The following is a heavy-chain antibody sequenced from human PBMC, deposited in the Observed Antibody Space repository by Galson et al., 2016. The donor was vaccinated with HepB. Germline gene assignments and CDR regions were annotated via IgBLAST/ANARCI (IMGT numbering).Heavy chain of an antibody. V-gene: IGHV1-46*01. CDR2: INPSGGTT. CDR3: ARDQSIAARPGSRYGLNV. Sequence: SVKVSCKASGYAFTSYFMHWVRQAPGQGLEWMGVINPSGGTTSKPQKFQGRVTMTSDTSTSTVYLELNSLRSDDTAVYYCARDQSIAARPGSRYGLNVWGEGSTVTVSS. D-gene: IGHD6-6*01. J-gene: IGHJ6*04. CDR1: GYAFTSYF.